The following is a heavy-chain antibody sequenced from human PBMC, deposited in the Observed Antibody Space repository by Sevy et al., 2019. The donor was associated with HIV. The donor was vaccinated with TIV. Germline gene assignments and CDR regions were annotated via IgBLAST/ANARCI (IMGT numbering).Heavy chain of an antibody. CDR1: GFTFRNYA. D-gene: IGHD1-26*01. V-gene: IGHV3-23*01. J-gene: IGHJ3*02. CDR3: AKDLAFIVGDAFDI. Sequence: GGSLRLSCAASGFTFRNYAMTWVRQAPGKGLQWVSAISGGDDSTYYADSVKGRFTISRDNSKNTRYLQMNSLRAEDTAVYYCAKDLAFIVGDAFDIWGQGTLVTVSS. CDR2: ISGGDDST.